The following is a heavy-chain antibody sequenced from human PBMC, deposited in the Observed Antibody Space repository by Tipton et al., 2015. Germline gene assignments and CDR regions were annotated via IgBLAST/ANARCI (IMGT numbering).Heavy chain of an antibody. Sequence: TLSLTCTVSGGSISTTNYYWGWIRQPPGKGLEWIGTVYYNGATQYNPSLNSRVSISVDTSKNQFSLKLSSVTAADTAVYYCARETTYYYDSSGGPVNYFDYWGQGTLVTVSS. V-gene: IGHV4-39*07. CDR1: GGSISTTNYY. CDR3: ARETTYYYDSSGGPVNYFDY. CDR2: VYYNGAT. D-gene: IGHD3-22*01. J-gene: IGHJ4*02.